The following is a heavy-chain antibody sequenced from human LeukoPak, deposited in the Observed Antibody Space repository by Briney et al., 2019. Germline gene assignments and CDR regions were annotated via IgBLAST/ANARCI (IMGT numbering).Heavy chain of an antibody. D-gene: IGHD5-18*01. J-gene: IGHJ4*02. V-gene: IGHV4-34*01. CDR2: VNHSGST. CDR3: AGDILILLYTVMENFFDS. Sequence: PSETLSLTCAVYGGSFSGYYWSWIRQPPGKGLEWIGEVNHSGSTNYNPSLKSRVTISVDTSKHQFSLKLSSVTAADTPVYYCAGDILILLYTVMENFFDSGGKGTRVPVPS. CDR1: GGSFSGYY.